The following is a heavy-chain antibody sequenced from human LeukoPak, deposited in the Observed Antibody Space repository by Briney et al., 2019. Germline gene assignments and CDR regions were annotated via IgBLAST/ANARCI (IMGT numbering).Heavy chain of an antibody. CDR1: GFTFSSYT. V-gene: IGHV3-30-3*01. CDR2: MSNDGSIK. J-gene: IGHJ3*01. CDR3: AREFTIFGVVIQRYDAFDV. D-gene: IGHD3-3*01. Sequence: QPGGSLRLSCAASGFTFSSYTMNWVRQAPGKGLEWVAVMSNDGSIKKYANSVKGRCTISRDNSKSTLYLQMDSLRAEDTAVYYCAREFTIFGVVIQRYDAFDVWGQGTMVTVSS.